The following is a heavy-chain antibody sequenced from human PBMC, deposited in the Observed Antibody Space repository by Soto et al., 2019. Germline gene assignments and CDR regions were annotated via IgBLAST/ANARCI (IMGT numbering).Heavy chain of an antibody. CDR1: GYSFTSYW. D-gene: IGHD2-15*01. CDR3: ATDIVVADDAFDI. J-gene: IGHJ3*02. CDR2: IYPGDSDT. Sequence: PGESLKISCKGSGYSFTSYWIGRVRQMPGKGLEWMGIIYPGDSDTRYSPSFQGQVTISADKSISTAYLQWSGLKASDTAMYYCATDIVVADDAFDIWGQGTMVT. V-gene: IGHV5-51*01.